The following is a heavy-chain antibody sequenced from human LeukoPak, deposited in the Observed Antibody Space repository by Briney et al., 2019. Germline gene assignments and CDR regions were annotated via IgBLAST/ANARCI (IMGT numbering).Heavy chain of an antibody. Sequence: SETLSLTCVVYGGSFSGYYWSWIRQPPGKGLEWIGEINHSGSTNYNPSLKSRVTISIDTSKNQFSLKLSSVTAADTAVYYCARRGPPRTMLRGVKSGWFDPWGQGTLVTVSS. CDR2: INHSGST. J-gene: IGHJ5*02. CDR3: ARRGPPRTMLRGVKSGWFDP. D-gene: IGHD3-10*01. V-gene: IGHV4-34*01. CDR1: GGSFSGYY.